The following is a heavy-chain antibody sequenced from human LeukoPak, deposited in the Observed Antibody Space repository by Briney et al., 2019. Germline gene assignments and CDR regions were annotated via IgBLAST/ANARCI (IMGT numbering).Heavy chain of an antibody. Sequence: GESLKISCKGSGYSFTSHWIGWVRQMPGKGLEWMGIIYPGDSDTRYSPSFQGQVTISADKSISTAYLQWSSLKASDTAMYYCARTTMVRGVITWFDPWGQGTLVTVSS. J-gene: IGHJ5*02. CDR2: IYPGDSDT. D-gene: IGHD3-10*01. CDR1: GYSFTSHW. V-gene: IGHV5-51*01. CDR3: ARTTMVRGVITWFDP.